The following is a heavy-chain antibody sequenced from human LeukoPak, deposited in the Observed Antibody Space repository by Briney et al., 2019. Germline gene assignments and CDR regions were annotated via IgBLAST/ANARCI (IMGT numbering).Heavy chain of an antibody. J-gene: IGHJ4*02. CDR2: VSYDESEK. Sequence: GGSLRLTCAASGFTFSSYAMQWVRQAPGKGLEWVATVSYDESEKYYRDSVKGRFTISRDNSKNTLYLQMNSLRAEDTAVYYCARDPVGVLLWFGESNGGFDYWGQGTLVTVSS. CDR1: GFTFSSYA. D-gene: IGHD3-10*01. CDR3: ARDPVGVLLWFGESNGGFDY. V-gene: IGHV3-30*03.